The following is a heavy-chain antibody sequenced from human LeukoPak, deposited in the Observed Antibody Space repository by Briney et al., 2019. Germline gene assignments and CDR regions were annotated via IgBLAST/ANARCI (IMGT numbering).Heavy chain of an antibody. V-gene: IGHV4-39*01. CDR3: ARHSYYDSSGYYYAY. J-gene: IGHJ4*02. CDR2: IYYSGST. Sequence: PSETLSLTCTVSGDSIRSSSYYWGWIRQPPGKGLEWIGSIYYSGSTYYNPSLKSRVTISVDMSKNQFSLKLSSVTAAGTAVYYCARHSYYDSSGYYYAYWGQGTLVTVSS. D-gene: IGHD3-22*01. CDR1: GDSIRSSSYY.